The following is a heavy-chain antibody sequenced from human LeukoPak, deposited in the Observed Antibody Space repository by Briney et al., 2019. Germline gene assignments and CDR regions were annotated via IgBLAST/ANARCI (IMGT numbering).Heavy chain of an antibody. D-gene: IGHD3-22*01. J-gene: IGHJ4*02. CDR1: GYSFTSYW. V-gene: IGHV5-51*01. CDR3: ARQPDYYDSSRLDY. CDR2: IYPGDSDT. Sequence: GESLKISCKGSGYSFTSYWIGWVRQMPGKGLEWMGIIYPGDSDTRYSPSFQGKVTISADKSISTAYLQWSSLKASDTDMYYCARQPDYYDSSRLDYWGQGTLVTVSS.